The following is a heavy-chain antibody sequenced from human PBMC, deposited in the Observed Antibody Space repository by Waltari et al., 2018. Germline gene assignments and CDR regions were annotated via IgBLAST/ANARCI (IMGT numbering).Heavy chain of an antibody. CDR2: IIPILGIA. V-gene: IGHV1-69*04. CDR3: ARVPQTTVTTQYYYYYMDV. D-gene: IGHD4-17*01. J-gene: IGHJ6*03. CDR1: GGTFSSYA. Sequence: QVQLVQSGAEVKKPGSSVKVSCKASGGTFSSYAISWVRQAPGQGLEWMGGIIPILGIANYAQKFQGRVTITADESTSTAYMELSSLRSEDTAVYYCARVPQTTVTTQYYYYYMDVWGKGTTVTVSS.